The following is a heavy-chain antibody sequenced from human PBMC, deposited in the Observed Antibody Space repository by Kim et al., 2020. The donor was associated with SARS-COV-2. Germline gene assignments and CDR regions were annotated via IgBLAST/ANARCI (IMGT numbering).Heavy chain of an antibody. CDR2: FYYSGST. J-gene: IGHJ5*02. CDR3: ASPRRGAVGGIIGTSNNGCDP. V-gene: IGHV4-39*01. CDR1: GGSISSSSYY. D-gene: IGHD6-19*01. Sequence: SETLSLTCTVSGGSISSSSYYWGWIRQPPGKGLEWIVCFYYSGSTYYNPSLKSRGTISVDTSKNQFSRKLSSVTAADTAVYYCASPRRGAVGGIIGTSNNGCDPWGQGTLVTVSS.